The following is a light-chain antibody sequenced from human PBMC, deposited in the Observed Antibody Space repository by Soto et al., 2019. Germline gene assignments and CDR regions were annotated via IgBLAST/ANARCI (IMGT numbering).Light chain of an antibody. V-gene: IGKV3-15*01. CDR1: QSVNSN. CDR2: GAS. J-gene: IGKJ1*01. Sequence: ETVMTQSPATLSVSPGERATLSCRASQSVNSNLAWYQQKLGQAPRVLIFGASTRATGIPARVSGSGSGTEFRLTINSLQSEDFAVYYCQEYNTWPWTFGQGTKVEIK. CDR3: QEYNTWPWT.